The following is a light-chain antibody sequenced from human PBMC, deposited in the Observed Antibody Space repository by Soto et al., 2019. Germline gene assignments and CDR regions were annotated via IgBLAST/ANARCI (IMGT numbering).Light chain of an antibody. V-gene: IGLV2-14*01. CDR3: CSFTTSSNLV. Sequence: SVLTQPASVSGSPGQSITISCAGTSSDVGTYNHVSWYQQHPGKAPQLIIYEVSNRPSGLSNRFSASKSGNTASLTISGLQAEDEADYYCCSFTTSSNLVFGNGKKVTV. CDR2: EVS. CDR1: SSDVGTYNH. J-gene: IGLJ1*01.